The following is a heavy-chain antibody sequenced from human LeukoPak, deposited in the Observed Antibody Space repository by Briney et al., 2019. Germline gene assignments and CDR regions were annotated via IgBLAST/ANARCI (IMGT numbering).Heavy chain of an antibody. Sequence: PGGSLRLSCAASGFTFDDYGMSWVRQAPGKGLEWVSGINWNGGSIGYADSVKGRFTISRGNAKNSLYLQMNSLRAEDTALYYCARVYSTYCYYYMDVWGKGTTVTVSS. D-gene: IGHD4-11*01. J-gene: IGHJ6*03. CDR1: GFTFDDYG. V-gene: IGHV3-20*04. CDR2: INWNGGSI. CDR3: ARVYSTYCYYYMDV.